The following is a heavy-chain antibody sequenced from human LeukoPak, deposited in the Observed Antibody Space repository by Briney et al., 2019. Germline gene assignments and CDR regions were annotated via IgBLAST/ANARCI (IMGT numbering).Heavy chain of an antibody. CDR2: ISGSGGST. V-gene: IGHV3-23*01. CDR1: GFTFSSYA. Sequence: GGSLRLSCAASGFTFSSYAMSWVRQAPGKGLEWVSAISGSGGSTYYADSVKGRFTISRDNSKNTLYLQMNSLRAEDTAVYYCARDPMYYDILTGYLPRDAFDIWGQGTMVTVSS. CDR3: ARDPMYYDILTGYLPRDAFDI. D-gene: IGHD3-9*01. J-gene: IGHJ3*02.